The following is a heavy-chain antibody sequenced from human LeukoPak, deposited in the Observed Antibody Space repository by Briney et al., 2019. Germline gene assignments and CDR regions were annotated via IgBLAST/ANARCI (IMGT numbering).Heavy chain of an antibody. CDR1: GGTFSSYA. V-gene: IGHV1-2*02. Sequence: ASVKVSCKASGGTFSSYAISWVRQAPGQGLEWMGWIDPNSGGTNYAQKFQGRVTLTRDTSISTAYMELSRLKSDDTAVYYCARGLAAAGSGWGQGTLVTVSS. D-gene: IGHD6-13*01. CDR3: ARGLAAAGSG. CDR2: IDPNSGGT. J-gene: IGHJ4*02.